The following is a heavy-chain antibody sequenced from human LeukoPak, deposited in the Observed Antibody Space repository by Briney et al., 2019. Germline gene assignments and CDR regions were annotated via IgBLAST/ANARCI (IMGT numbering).Heavy chain of an antibody. CDR3: ARDFGTPETYFDY. Sequence: GRSLRLSCAASGFTFSSYAMHWVRQAPGKGLEWVAVIWYDGCSEYYADSVKGRFTISRDHSKNTLYLQMNSLRAEDTAVYYCARDFGTPETYFDYWGQGTLVTVSS. V-gene: IGHV3-33*01. D-gene: IGHD3-16*01. CDR2: IWYDGCSE. CDR1: GFTFSSYA. J-gene: IGHJ4*02.